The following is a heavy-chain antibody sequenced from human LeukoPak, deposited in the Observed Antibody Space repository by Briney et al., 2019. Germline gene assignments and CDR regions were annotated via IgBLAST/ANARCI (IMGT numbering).Heavy chain of an antibody. CDR2: ISNSGST. CDR3: ARGEPNWGFDY. CDR1: GGSMSIYY. J-gene: IGHJ4*02. D-gene: IGHD7-27*01. Sequence: PSETLSLTCTVSGGSMSIYYWNWILQPPGMGLEWIGYISNSGSTYYNPSLKSRVTISVDTAKTQLSLRLSSLTAADTAVYYCARGEPNWGFDYWGQGTLVTVSS. V-gene: IGHV4-59*01.